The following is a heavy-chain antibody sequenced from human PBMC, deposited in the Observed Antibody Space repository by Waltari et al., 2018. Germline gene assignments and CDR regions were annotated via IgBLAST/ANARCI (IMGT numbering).Heavy chain of an antibody. V-gene: IGHV3-23*01. CDR3: ARRILASEYHGMDV. Sequence: EVQLLESGGGLVQPGGSRRLLCSASGLTLSSYVMNWVRQAPGKGLEWFSVISGGGTTTYYADSVRGRFTISRDDSRNTVYLQMNNLRVEDTAIYYCARRILASEYHGMDVWGQGTTVTVSS. CDR2: ISGGGTTT. D-gene: IGHD2-2*01. CDR1: GLTLSSYV. J-gene: IGHJ6*02.